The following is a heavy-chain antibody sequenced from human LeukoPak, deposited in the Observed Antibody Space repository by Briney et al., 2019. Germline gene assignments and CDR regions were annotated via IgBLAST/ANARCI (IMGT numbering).Heavy chain of an antibody. Sequence: GASVKVSCKASGYTFTGYYMHWVRQAPGHELEWMGWINPNSGGTNYAQKFQGRVTMTRDTSISTAYMELSRLRSDDTAVYYCATSSGITMVRGVPWDWGQGTLVTVSS. CDR2: INPNSGGT. J-gene: IGHJ4*02. V-gene: IGHV1-2*02. CDR1: GYTFTGYY. D-gene: IGHD3-10*01. CDR3: ATSSGITMVRGVPWD.